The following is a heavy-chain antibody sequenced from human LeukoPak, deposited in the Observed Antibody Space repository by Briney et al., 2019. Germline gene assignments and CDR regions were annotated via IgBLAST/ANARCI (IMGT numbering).Heavy chain of an antibody. D-gene: IGHD3-22*01. J-gene: IGHJ4*02. CDR3: ASGGYYDGSGYQLARVRY. CDR2: IIPIFGTA. CDR1: GGTFSSYA. Sequence: ASVKVSCKASGGTFSSYAISWVRQAPGQGLEWMGGIIPIFGTANYAQKFQGRVTITADESTSTAYMELSSLRSEDTAVYYCASGGYYDGSGYQLARVRYWGQGTLVTVSS. V-gene: IGHV1-69*13.